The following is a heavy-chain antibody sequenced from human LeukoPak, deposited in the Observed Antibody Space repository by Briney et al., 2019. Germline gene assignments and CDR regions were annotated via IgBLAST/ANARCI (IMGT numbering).Heavy chain of an antibody. J-gene: IGHJ4*02. D-gene: IGHD5-18*01. Sequence: GGSLRLSCAASGFTFSSYAMHWVRQAPGQGLEYVSAISSNGGSTYYANSVKGRFTISRDNSKNTLYLQMGSLRAEDMAVHYCARVGEIGYSYGYFDYWGQGTLVTVSS. CDR2: ISSNGGST. CDR1: GFTFSSYA. V-gene: IGHV3-64*01. CDR3: ARVGEIGYSYGYFDY.